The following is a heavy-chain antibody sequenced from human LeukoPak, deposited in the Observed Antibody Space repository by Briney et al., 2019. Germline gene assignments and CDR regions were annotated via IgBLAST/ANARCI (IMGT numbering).Heavy chain of an antibody. J-gene: IGHJ4*02. CDR2: IYHSGST. CDR3: ARGITGTMTADY. CDR1: GGSISSGVYY. V-gene: IGHV4-30-2*01. Sequence: SQTLSLTCTVSGGSISSGVYYWSWIRKPPGKGLEWIGYIYHSGSTYYNPSLKSRVTISVDRSKNQFSLKLSSVTAADTAVYYCARGITGTMTADYWGQGTLLTVSS. D-gene: IGHD1-20*01.